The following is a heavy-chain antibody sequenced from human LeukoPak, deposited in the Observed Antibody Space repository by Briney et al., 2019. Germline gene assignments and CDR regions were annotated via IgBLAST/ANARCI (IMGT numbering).Heavy chain of an antibody. D-gene: IGHD1-26*01. CDR3: ARRPLNSGDYDGPSGLDY. V-gene: IGHV4-34*01. Sequence: PSETLSLTCAVYGESFSGYYWSWIRQPPGKGLEWIGEINPTGSTNYNPSLKSRVTMSVDTSKNQFSLRLRSVTAADTAVYYCARRPLNSGDYDGPSGLDYWGQGTLVTVS. CDR1: GESFSGYY. J-gene: IGHJ4*02. CDR2: INPTGST.